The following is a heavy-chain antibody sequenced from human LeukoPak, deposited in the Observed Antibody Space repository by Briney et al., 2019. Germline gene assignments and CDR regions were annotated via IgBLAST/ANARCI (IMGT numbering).Heavy chain of an antibody. D-gene: IGHD3-9*01. CDR3: AKPLVTDDAFDI. CDR1: GFTFSSYG. V-gene: IGHV3-23*01. CDR2: ISGSGGST. Sequence: PGGSLRLSCAASGFTFSSYGMSWVRQAPGKGLEWVSAISGSGGSTYYADSVKGRFTISRDNSMNTLYLQMNSLRAEDTAVYYCAKPLVTDDAFDIWGQGTMVTVSS. J-gene: IGHJ3*02.